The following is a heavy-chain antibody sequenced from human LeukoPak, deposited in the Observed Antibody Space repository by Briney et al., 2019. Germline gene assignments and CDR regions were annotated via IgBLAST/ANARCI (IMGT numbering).Heavy chain of an antibody. D-gene: IGHD6-13*01. CDR1: GYTFTNYG. J-gene: IGHJ1*01. CDR2: INVYNGKT. V-gene: IGHV1-18*01. CDR3: ARDYQIAAAGNRYFQH. Sequence: ASVKVSCKASGYTFTNYGISWVRQAPGQGPEWMAWINVYNGKTYYAQNFQGRVTVTTDISTSTAYMELGNLRSDDTAVYYCARDYQIAAAGNRYFQHWGQGTLVTVSS.